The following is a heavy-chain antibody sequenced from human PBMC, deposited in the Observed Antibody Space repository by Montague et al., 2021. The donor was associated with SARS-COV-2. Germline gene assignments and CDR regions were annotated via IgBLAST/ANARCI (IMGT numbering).Heavy chain of an antibody. J-gene: IGHJ4*01. CDR3: ARQGLGICNGGSCFSTLAF. D-gene: IGHD2-15*01. CDR1: GDSMSSDRYY. V-gene: IGHV4-39*01. Sequence: SETLSLTCSVSGDSMSSDRYYWGWIRQPPGKGLEWITCIFSAGDTYYNPSLKSRVTISLDTSKNQFSLNLDSVTAADTAVYYCARQGLGICNGGSCFSTLAFWGHGILVTVSS. CDR2: IFSAGDT.